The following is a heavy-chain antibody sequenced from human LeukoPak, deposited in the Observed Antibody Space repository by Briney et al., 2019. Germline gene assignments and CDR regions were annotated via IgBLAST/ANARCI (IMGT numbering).Heavy chain of an antibody. V-gene: IGHV3-53*01. CDR1: GFTVSSNY. CDR3: ASPGSSSWYGDAFDI. CDR2: IYSGGST. J-gene: IGHJ3*02. Sequence: RGSLRLSCAASGFTVSSNYMSWVRHAPGKGLEWVSVIYSGGSTYYADSVKGRFTISRDNSKNTLYLQMNSLRAEDTAVYYCASPGSSSWYGDAFDIWGQGTMVTVSS. D-gene: IGHD6-13*01.